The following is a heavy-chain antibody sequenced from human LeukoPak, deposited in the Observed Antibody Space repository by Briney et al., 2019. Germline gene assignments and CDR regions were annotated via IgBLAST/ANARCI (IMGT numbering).Heavy chain of an antibody. V-gene: IGHV4-61*01. D-gene: IGHD3-22*01. CDR3: ARVPSPYYYDSSGYSTHFDY. J-gene: IGHJ4*02. Sequence: SETLSLTCTVSGGSVSSGSHYWSWIRQPPGKGLEWIGYIYYSGSTNYNPSLKSRVTISVDTSKNQFSLKLSSVTAADTAVYYCARVPSPYYYDSSGYSTHFDYWGQGTLVTVSS. CDR2: IYYSGST. CDR1: GGSVSSGSHY.